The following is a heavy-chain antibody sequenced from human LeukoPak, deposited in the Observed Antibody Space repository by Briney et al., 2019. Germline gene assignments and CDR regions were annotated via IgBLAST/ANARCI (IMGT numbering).Heavy chain of an antibody. D-gene: IGHD6-19*01. CDR1: GGSISSYY. CDR3: ARALGIAVAGPGVWFDP. J-gene: IGHJ5*02. Sequence: PSETLSPTCTVSGGSISSYYWSWIRQPPGKGLEWIGYIYYSGSTNYNPSLKSRVTISVDTSKNQFSLKLSSVTAADTAVYYCARALGIAVAGPGVWFDPWGQGTLVTVSS. CDR2: IYYSGST. V-gene: IGHV4-59*01.